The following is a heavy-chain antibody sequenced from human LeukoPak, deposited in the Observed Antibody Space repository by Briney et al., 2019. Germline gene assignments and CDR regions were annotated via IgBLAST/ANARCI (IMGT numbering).Heavy chain of an antibody. CDR2: IWYDGSNK. CDR1: GFTFSSYG. Sequence: GGSLRLSCAASGFTFSSYGMHWVRQAPGKGLEWVAVIWYDGSNKYYADSVKGRFTISRDNSKNTLYLQMNSLRAEDTAVYYCARVAITMVRGVIMAYYFDYWGQGTLVTVSS. D-gene: IGHD3-10*01. V-gene: IGHV3-33*08. J-gene: IGHJ4*02. CDR3: ARVAITMVRGVIMAYYFDY.